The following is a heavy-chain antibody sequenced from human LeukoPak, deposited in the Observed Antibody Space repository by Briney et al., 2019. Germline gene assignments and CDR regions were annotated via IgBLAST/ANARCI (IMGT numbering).Heavy chain of an antibody. CDR3: AKGGGVSASDF. CDR1: VFTYSSYD. D-gene: IGHD3-16*01. Sequence: PGWSLRLSCAASVFTYSSYDLSWVRQAPGKGLEWVSTISGGGGNTYYADSVKGRFTISRDNSKNTLFLQMNSLRAGDTAVYYWAKGGGVSASDFWGQGTVVSVSS. V-gene: IGHV3-23*01. CDR2: ISGGGGNT. J-gene: IGHJ4*02.